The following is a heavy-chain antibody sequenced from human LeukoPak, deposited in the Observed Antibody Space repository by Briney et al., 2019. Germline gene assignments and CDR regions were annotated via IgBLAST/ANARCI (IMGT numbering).Heavy chain of an antibody. CDR3: ARLPVVTAIQGWFDP. CDR1: GYTFTSYY. V-gene: IGHV1-46*01. CDR2: INPSGGST. J-gene: IGHJ5*02. Sequence: GASVKVSCKASGYTFTSYYMHWVRQAPGQGLEWMGIINPSGGSTSYAQKFQGRVTMTRDTSTSTVYMELSSLRSEDTAVYYCARLPVVTAIQGWFDPWGQGTLVTVSS. D-gene: IGHD2-21*02.